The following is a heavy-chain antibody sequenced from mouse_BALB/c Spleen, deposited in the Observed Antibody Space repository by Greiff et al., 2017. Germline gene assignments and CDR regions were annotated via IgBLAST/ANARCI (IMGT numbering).Heavy chain of an antibody. D-gene: IGHD5-5*01. Sequence: EVQLQESGPGLVKPSQSLSLTCSVTGYSITSGYYWNWIRQFPGNKLEWMGYISYDGSNNYNPSLKNRISITRDTSKNQFFLKLNSVTTEDTATYYCARDYPEAMDDWGQGTSVTVSS. CDR2: ISYDGSN. V-gene: IGHV3-6*02. CDR1: GYSITSGYY. CDR3: ARDYPEAMDD. J-gene: IGHJ4*01.